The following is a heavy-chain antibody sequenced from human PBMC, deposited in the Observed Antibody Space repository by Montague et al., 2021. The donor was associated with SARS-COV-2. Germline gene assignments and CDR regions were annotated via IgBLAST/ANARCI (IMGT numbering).Heavy chain of an antibody. V-gene: IGHV4-34*01. D-gene: IGHD1-7*01. Sequence: SETLSLTCAVYGGSFSGSSSSWIRQPPGPGLEWIGEINLSGSTNSNPSLTRQIPISVDTSKNQFSLKLSSVTAAATAVSYCARGRTGTTFYYYYYYGMDAWGQGTTVTVSS. CDR1: GGSFSGSS. CDR3: ARGRTGTTFYYYYYYGMDA. CDR2: INLSGST. J-gene: IGHJ6*02.